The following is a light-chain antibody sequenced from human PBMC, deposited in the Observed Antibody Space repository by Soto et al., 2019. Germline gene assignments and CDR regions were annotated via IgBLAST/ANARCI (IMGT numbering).Light chain of an antibody. CDR1: KNDIGVYDF. J-gene: IGLJ1*01. V-gene: IGLV2-8*01. Sequence: QSVLTQPPSASGSPGQSVTISCTGTKNDIGVYDFFSWYPHHPGKAPRLIIYEVVQRPSGVPDRFSGSKSGNTASLTVSGLQAADEADYFCKSYAGSNTYVFGSGTKVTVL. CDR2: EVV. CDR3: KSYAGSNTYV.